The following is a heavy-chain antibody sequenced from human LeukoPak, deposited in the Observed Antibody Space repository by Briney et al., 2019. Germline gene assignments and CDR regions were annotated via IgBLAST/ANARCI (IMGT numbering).Heavy chain of an antibody. J-gene: IGHJ6*02. CDR3: AKARGNSYGPDY. V-gene: IGHV3-23*01. CDR2: ISGSGGST. Sequence: PGGSLRLSCAASGFTFSSYAMSWVRQAPGKGLEWVSAISGSGGSTYYADSVEGRFTISRDNSKNTLYLQMNSLRAEDTAVYYCAKARGNSYGPDYWGQGTTVIVFS. D-gene: IGHD5-18*01. CDR1: GFTFSSYA.